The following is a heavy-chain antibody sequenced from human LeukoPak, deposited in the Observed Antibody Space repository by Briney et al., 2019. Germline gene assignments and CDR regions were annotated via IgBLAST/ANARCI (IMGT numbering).Heavy chain of an antibody. D-gene: IGHD3-10*01. V-gene: IGHV1-2*02. J-gene: IGHJ6*02. CDR3: ARVYYYGSGTLWGYYYGMDV. CDR1: GYTFTGYY. CDR2: INPNSGGT. Sequence: ASVKVSCKASGYTFTGYYMHWVRQAPGQGPEWMGWINPNSGGTNYAQKFQGRVTMTRDTSISTAYMELSRLRSDDTAVYYCARVYYYGSGTLWGYYYGMDVWGQGTTVTVSS.